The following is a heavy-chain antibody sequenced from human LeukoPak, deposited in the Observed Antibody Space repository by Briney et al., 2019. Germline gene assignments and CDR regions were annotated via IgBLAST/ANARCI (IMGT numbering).Heavy chain of an antibody. CDR2: IQYDGSKK. Sequence: GGSLRLSCVASGFTFSSNGMHWVRQAPGKGLEWVTFIQYDGSKKYYADSVKGRFTISRDNSKNTLYLEMNSLRAEDTAVYYCAKGGDGDYVDYWGQGTLVTVSS. D-gene: IGHD4-17*01. CDR3: AKGGDGDYVDY. J-gene: IGHJ4*02. CDR1: GFTFSSNG. V-gene: IGHV3-30*02.